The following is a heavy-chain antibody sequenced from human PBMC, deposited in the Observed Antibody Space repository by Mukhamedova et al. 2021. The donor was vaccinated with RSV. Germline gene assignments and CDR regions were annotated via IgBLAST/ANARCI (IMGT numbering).Heavy chain of an antibody. Sequence: IRQPPGKGLEWIGSIYYSGSTYYNPSLKSRVTISVDTSKNQFSLKLSSVTAADTAVYYCARQVITFGGVIDPWGQGTLVNVSS. CDR3: ARQVITFGGVIDP. J-gene: IGHJ5*02. V-gene: IGHV4-39*01. D-gene: IGHD3-16*01. CDR2: IYYSGST.